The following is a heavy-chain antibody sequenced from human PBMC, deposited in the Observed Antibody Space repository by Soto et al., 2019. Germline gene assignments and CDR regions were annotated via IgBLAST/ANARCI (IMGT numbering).Heavy chain of an antibody. Sequence: TGGSLRLSCAASGFTFSNFAMSWVRQAPGKGLEWVSGMSGSAGATFYADSVKGRFTISRDNAKNSLYLQMNSLRAEDTAVYYCARDRGYDAHDYYYNAMDVWGQGTTVTV. CDR2: MSGSAGAT. CDR3: ARDRGYDAHDYYYNAMDV. V-gene: IGHV3-23*01. CDR1: GFTFSNFA. J-gene: IGHJ6*02. D-gene: IGHD2-15*01.